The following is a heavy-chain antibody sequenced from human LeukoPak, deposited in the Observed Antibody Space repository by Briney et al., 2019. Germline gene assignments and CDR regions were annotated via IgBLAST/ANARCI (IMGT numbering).Heavy chain of an antibody. D-gene: IGHD6-13*01. CDR2: ISSSSITI. CDR3: ARDRGSSWFNRGQLLDS. V-gene: IGHV3-48*04. Sequence: GGSLRLSCAASGFTFSSYSLNWVRQAPGKGLEWVSFISSSSITIYYADSVKGRFTISRDNAKNSLYLQVNSLRAEDTAVYYCARDRGSSWFNRGQLLDSWGQGTLVTVSS. J-gene: IGHJ4*02. CDR1: GFTFSSYS.